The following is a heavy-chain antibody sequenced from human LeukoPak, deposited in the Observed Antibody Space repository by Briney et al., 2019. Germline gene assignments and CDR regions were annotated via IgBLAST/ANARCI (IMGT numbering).Heavy chain of an antibody. CDR1: GFTFSSYS. D-gene: IGHD3-22*01. CDR3: AKDAQSVGYYYDSSGYYRGRKQGDY. V-gene: IGHV3-48*02. J-gene: IGHJ4*02. Sequence: GGSLRLSCAASGFTFSSYSMNWVRQAPGKGLEWVSYISSSSSTIYYADSVKGRFTISRDNAKNSLYLQMNSLRDEDTAVYYCAKDAQSVGYYYDSSGYYRGRKQGDYWGQGTLVTVSS. CDR2: ISSSSSTI.